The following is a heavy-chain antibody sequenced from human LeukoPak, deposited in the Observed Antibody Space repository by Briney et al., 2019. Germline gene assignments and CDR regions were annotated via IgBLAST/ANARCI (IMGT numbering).Heavy chain of an antibody. D-gene: IGHD7-27*01. Sequence: ASETLSLTCTVSGGSISSYYWSWVRQAPGKGLEWVSAISGSGGSTYYADSVKGRFTISRDNSKNTLYLQMNSLRAEDTAVYYCAKPWGSRIQYFDYWGQGTLVTVSS. CDR1: GGSISSYY. J-gene: IGHJ4*02. V-gene: IGHV3-23*01. CDR2: ISGSGGST. CDR3: AKPWGSRIQYFDY.